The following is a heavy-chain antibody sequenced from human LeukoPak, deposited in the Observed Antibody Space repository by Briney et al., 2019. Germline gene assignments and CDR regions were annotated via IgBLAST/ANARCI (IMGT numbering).Heavy chain of an antibody. J-gene: IGHJ4*02. Sequence: GGSLRLSCAASGFTLSSYEMNWVRLAPGKGLEWISYISRTGNSIYYADPVKGRFTISRDSAENSLYLQMNSLRAEDTAVYYCARGPYSSNWYVDYWGQGTLVTVAS. D-gene: IGHD6-13*01. CDR2: ISRTGNSI. V-gene: IGHV3-48*03. CDR3: ARGPYSSNWYVDY. CDR1: GFTLSSYE.